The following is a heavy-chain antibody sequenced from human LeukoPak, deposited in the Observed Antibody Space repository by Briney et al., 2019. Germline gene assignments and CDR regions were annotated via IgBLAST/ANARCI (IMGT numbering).Heavy chain of an antibody. J-gene: IGHJ5*02. CDR2: INHSGST. CDR1: GGSIGSSSYY. CDR3: ARGISSWDLGVNWRRFDP. D-gene: IGHD6-13*01. V-gene: IGHV4-39*07. Sequence: SETLSLTCTVSGGSIGSSSYYWGWIRQPPGKGLEWIGEINHSGSTNYNPSLKSRVTISVDTSKNQFSLKLSSVTAADTAVYYCARGISSWDLGVNWRRFDPWGQGTLVTVSS.